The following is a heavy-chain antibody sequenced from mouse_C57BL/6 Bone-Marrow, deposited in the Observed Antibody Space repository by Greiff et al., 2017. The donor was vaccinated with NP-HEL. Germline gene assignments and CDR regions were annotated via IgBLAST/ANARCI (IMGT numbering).Heavy chain of an antibody. D-gene: IGHD1-1*01. CDR3: ARRVTTVVDDYAMDY. CDR2: IYPGDGDT. J-gene: IGHJ4*01. Sequence: QVQLKQSGPELVKPGASVKISCKASGYAFSSSWMNWVKQRPGKGLEWIGRIYPGDGDTNYNGKFKGKATLTADKSSSTAYMQLSSLTSEDSAVYFCARRVTTVVDDYAMDYWGQGTSVTVSS. V-gene: IGHV1-82*01. CDR1: GYAFSSSW.